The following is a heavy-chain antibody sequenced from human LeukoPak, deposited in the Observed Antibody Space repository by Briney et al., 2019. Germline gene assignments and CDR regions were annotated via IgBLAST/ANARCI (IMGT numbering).Heavy chain of an antibody. Sequence: PGGSLRLSCAVSGFAFGSEAMSWVRQSPARGLEWVASISPGGGTTYYADYVKGRFTISRDNSKNSLFVQMNSLRAEDTAVYYCTTGGIPAAYFDYWGQGTLVTVSS. CDR2: ISPGGGTT. J-gene: IGHJ4*02. D-gene: IGHD2-2*01. V-gene: IGHV3-23*01. CDR1: GFAFGSEA. CDR3: TTGGIPAAYFDY.